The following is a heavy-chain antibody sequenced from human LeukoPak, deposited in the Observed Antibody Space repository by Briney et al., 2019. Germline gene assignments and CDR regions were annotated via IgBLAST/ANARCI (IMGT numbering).Heavy chain of an antibody. D-gene: IGHD6-6*01. J-gene: IGHJ4*02. CDR1: GFTFDDYT. CDR3: AKAICHSSSSRGGYYIDY. CDR2: ISWDGGST. V-gene: IGHV3-43*01. Sequence: GGSLRLSCAASGFTFDDYTMHWVRQAPGKGLEWVSLISWDGGSTYYADSVKGRFTISRDNSKNSLYLHMNSLRTEDTALYYCAKAICHSSSSRGGYYIDYWGQGTLVTVSS.